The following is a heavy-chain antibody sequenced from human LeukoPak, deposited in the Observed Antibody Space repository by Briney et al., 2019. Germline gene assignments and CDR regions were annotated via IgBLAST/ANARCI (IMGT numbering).Heavy chain of an antibody. V-gene: IGHV3-23*01. D-gene: IGHD6-19*01. CDR3: AKSVRWLAFYYFDY. Sequence: GGTLRLSCAASGFTFSSYAMSWVRQAPGKGLEWVSAISGSGGSTYYADSVKGRFIISRDNSKNTLYLQMNSLRAEDTAVYYCAKSVRWLAFYYFDYWGQGTLVTVSS. CDR1: GFTFSSYA. J-gene: IGHJ4*02. CDR2: ISGSGGST.